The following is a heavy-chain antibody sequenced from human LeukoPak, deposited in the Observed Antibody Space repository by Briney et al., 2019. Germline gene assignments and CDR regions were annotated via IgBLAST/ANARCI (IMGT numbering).Heavy chain of an antibody. D-gene: IGHD4-23*01. CDR3: ATTRATVVTEMAFDI. V-gene: IGHV4-30-4*08. J-gene: IGHJ3*02. CDR2: IYYSGGT. Sequence: SQTLSLTCTVSGGSISSGDYYWSWIRQPPGKGREWIGYIYYSGGTYYNPSLKSRVTISVDTSKNQFSLKLSSVTAADTAVYYCATTRATVVTEMAFDIWGQGTMVTVSS. CDR1: GGSISSGDYY.